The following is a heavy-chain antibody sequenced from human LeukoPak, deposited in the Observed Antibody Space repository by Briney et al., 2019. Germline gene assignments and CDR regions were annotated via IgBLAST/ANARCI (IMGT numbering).Heavy chain of an antibody. CDR2: ISGSGGST. V-gene: IGHV3-23*01. CDR3: ARGAAARRLYYYYMDV. J-gene: IGHJ6*03. CDR1: GFTFSSYA. Sequence: PGGSLRLSCAASGFTFSSYAMSWVRQAPGKGLEWVSAISGSGGSTYYADSVKGRFTISRDNSKNTLYLQMNSLRAEDTAVYYCARGAAARRLYYYYMDVWGKGTTVTVSS. D-gene: IGHD6-6*01.